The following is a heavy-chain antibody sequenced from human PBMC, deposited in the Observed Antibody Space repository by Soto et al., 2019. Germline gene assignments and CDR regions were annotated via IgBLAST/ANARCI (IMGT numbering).Heavy chain of an antibody. CDR3: ARVPDR. Sequence: PSETLSLTCAVSGGSISSGGYSWSWIRQPPGKGLEWIGYIYHSGSTYNPSLKSRVTISVDRSKNQFSLKLSSVTAADTALYYCARVPDRWGQGTLVTVS. V-gene: IGHV4-30-2*01. CDR1: GGSISSGGYS. J-gene: IGHJ1*01. D-gene: IGHD2-2*01. CDR2: IYHSGST.